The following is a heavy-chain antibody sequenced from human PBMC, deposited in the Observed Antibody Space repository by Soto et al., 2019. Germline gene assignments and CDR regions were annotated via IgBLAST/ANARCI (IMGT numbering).Heavy chain of an antibody. CDR3: ARGQEVGAHFFDS. Sequence: GSLRLSCEASGFTFSGFDMHWVRQPTGKGLEWVSTIGTAGDTYYAVSVKGRFTISRDNAKNSLSLQMNSLRAGDTAVYFCARGQEVGAHFFDSWGQGNQVNVSS. CDR2: IGTAGDT. CDR1: GFTFSGFD. D-gene: IGHD2-15*01. J-gene: IGHJ4*02. V-gene: IGHV3-13*01.